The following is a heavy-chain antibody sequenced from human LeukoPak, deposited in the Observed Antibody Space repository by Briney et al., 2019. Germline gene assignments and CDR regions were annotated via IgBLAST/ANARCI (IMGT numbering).Heavy chain of an antibody. J-gene: IGHJ4*01. D-gene: IGHD6-6*01. CDR2: IYYSGST. Sequence: SETLSLTCTVSGGSISSYCWSWIRQPPGKGLEWIGYIYYSGSTNSNPSLKSRVTISVDTSKNQLSLKLSSVTAADTAVYYCARHRIAARPFDYWGHGTLVTVSS. CDR1: GGSISSYC. CDR3: ARHRIAARPFDY. V-gene: IGHV4-59*08.